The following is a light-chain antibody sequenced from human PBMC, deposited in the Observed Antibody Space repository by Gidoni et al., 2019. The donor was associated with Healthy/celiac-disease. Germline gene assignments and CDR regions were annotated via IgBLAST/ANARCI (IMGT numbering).Light chain of an antibody. CDR3: MQALQTPST. CDR1: QSLLHSNGYNY. CDR2: LGS. V-gene: IGKV2-28*01. Sequence: DMVMAQSPLSLPVTPGEPASISCRPSQSLLHSNGYNYLDWYLQKPGQSPQLLIYLGSNRASGVPDRFSGSGSGTDFTLKISRVEAEDVGVYYCMQALQTPSTFGGXTKVEIK. J-gene: IGKJ4*01.